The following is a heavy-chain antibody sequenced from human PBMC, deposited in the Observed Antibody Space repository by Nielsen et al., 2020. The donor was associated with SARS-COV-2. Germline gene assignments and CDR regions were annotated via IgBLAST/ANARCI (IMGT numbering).Heavy chain of an antibody. CDR3: ARDREGKVGATYFDY. D-gene: IGHD1-26*01. J-gene: IGHJ4*02. V-gene: IGHV3-33*01. Sequence: GESLKISCAASGFTFSSYGMHWVRQAPGKGLEWVAVIWYDGSNKYYADSVKGRFTISRDNSKNTLYLQMNSLRAEDTAVYYCARDREGKVGATYFDYWGQGTLVTVSS. CDR2: IWYDGSNK. CDR1: GFTFSSYG.